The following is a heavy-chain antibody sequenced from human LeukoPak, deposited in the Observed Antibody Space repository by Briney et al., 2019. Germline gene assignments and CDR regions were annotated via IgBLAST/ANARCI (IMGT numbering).Heavy chain of an antibody. Sequence: GGSLRLSCAASGFTFSNYAMNWVRQAPGKGLEWVSSISSSSSYIYYADSVKGRFTISRDNAKNSLYLQMNSLRAEDTAVYYCARAASDYGDYVDYFDYWGQGTLVTVSS. J-gene: IGHJ4*02. CDR3: ARAASDYGDYVDYFDY. CDR1: GFTFSNYA. V-gene: IGHV3-21*01. CDR2: ISSSSSYI. D-gene: IGHD4-17*01.